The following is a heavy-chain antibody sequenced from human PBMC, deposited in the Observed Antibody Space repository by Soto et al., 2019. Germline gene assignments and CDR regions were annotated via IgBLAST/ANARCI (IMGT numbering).Heavy chain of an antibody. CDR1: GFTFSSYR. D-gene: IGHD2-2*01. CDR3: ATGAIVVLPAALLY. Sequence: QVQLVESGGGVVQPGRSLRLSCAASGFTFSSYRMHWVRQAPGKGMEWVAVISYDGSNKYYADSVKDRLTISRDNSKNTLSLQMNKLRAEYPAVYYCATGAIVVLPAALLYWGQATLVTVPS. J-gene: IGHJ4*02. V-gene: IGHV3-30*03. CDR2: ISYDGSNK.